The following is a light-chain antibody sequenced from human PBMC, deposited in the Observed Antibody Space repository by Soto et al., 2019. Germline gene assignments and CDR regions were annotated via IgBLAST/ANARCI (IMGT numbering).Light chain of an antibody. Sequence: QSVLTQPPSVSGAPGQRGTISCTGSSSNIGTGYDVHWYQQLPGTAPKLLIYGNSNRPSGVPDRFSGSKSGTSASLAITGLQAEDEADYYCQSYDSSLSGLVVFGGGTKLTVL. CDR3: QSYDSSLSGLVV. V-gene: IGLV1-40*01. CDR2: GNS. J-gene: IGLJ2*01. CDR1: SSNIGTGYD.